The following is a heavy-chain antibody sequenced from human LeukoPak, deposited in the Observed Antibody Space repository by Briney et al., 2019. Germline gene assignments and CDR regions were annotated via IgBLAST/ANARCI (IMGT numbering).Heavy chain of an antibody. J-gene: IGHJ4*02. CDR3: ARGRYGSGSYYMDY. Sequence: SETLSLTCTVSGGSISSYYWSWIRQPAGKGLEWIGRIYTSGSTSYNPSLKRRVTMSVDTSKNHFSLKLSSVTAADTAVYFCARGRYGSGSYYMDYWGQGTLVTVSS. D-gene: IGHD3-10*01. CDR2: IYTSGST. CDR1: GGSISSYY. V-gene: IGHV4-4*07.